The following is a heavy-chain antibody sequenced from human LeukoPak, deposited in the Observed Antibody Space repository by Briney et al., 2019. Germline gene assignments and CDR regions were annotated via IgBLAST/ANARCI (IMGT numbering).Heavy chain of an antibody. Sequence: SETLSLTCTVSGGSISSYYWSWIRQPPGKGLERIGYIYYSGSTNYNPSLKSRVTISVDTSKNQFSLKLSSVTAADTAVYYCARVGSSTNGEIDYWGQGTLVTVSS. CDR1: GGSISSYY. CDR2: IYYSGST. CDR3: ARVGSSTNGEIDY. D-gene: IGHD2-2*01. V-gene: IGHV4-59*01. J-gene: IGHJ4*02.